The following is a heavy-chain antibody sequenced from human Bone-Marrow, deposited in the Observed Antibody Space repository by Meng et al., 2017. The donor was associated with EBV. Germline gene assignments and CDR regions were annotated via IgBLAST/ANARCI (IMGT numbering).Heavy chain of an antibody. CDR3: AKSSSSTPGVVDS. D-gene: IGHD6-6*01. Sequence: QVQLQGPGPGPGKPSETLSLPCTVPGASVSGGTFHWSWIRQPPGKELEWIGYIYDGGTTIYNPSLKSRVTIFLDTSRNQFSLGLRSVTTADTAVYYCAKSSSSTPGVVDSWGQGTLVTVSS. V-gene: IGHV4-61*01. CDR1: GASVSGGTFH. J-gene: IGHJ4*02. CDR2: IYDGGTT.